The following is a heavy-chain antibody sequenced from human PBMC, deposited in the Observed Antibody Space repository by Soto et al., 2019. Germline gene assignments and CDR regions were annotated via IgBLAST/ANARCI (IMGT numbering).Heavy chain of an antibody. V-gene: IGHV3-74*01. CDR1: GFTFSTFW. CDR3: ARDFEY. CDR2: INSDGSST. Sequence: EVQLVESGGGLVQPGGSLRLSCEASGFTFSTFWMHWVRQAPGKGLVWVSRINSDGSSTNYARDNAKNTLYLQLNSLRPEDTAVYYCARDFEYWGQGTLVTVSS. J-gene: IGHJ4*02.